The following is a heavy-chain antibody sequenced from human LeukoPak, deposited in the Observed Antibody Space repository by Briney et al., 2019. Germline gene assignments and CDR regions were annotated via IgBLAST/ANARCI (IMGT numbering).Heavy chain of an antibody. CDR1: GYTFTGYY. V-gene: IGHV1-2*02. D-gene: IGHD6-6*01. CDR2: INPNSGGT. Sequence: ASVKVSCKASGYTFTGYYVHWVRQAPGQGLEWMGWINPNSGGTNYAQKFQGRVTMTRDTSISTAYMELSRLRSDDTAVYYCARVKSTSSSTLLNYWGQGTLVTVSS. J-gene: IGHJ4*02. CDR3: ARVKSTSSSTLLNY.